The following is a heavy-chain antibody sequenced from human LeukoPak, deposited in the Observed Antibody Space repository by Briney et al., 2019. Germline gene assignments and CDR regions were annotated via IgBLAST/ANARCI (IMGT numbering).Heavy chain of an antibody. CDR3: ARRRYCSSTSCYEGAFDI. CDR1: GYSFTSYW. V-gene: IGHV5-51*01. J-gene: IGHJ3*02. CDR2: IYPGDSDT. Sequence: GESLKISCKGSGYSFTSYWIGWVRQMPGKGLEWMGIIYPGDSDTRYSPSFQGQVTIPADKSISTAYLQWSSLKASDTAMYYCARRRYCSSTSCYEGAFDIWGQGTVVTVSS. D-gene: IGHD2-2*01.